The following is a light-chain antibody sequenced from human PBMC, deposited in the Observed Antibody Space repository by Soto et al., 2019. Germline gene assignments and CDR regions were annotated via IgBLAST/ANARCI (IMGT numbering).Light chain of an antibody. CDR1: SSDVGGYNF. Sequence: QSALIQPVSVSGSPGQSITISCTGSSSDVGGYNFVSWYQQHPGKAPKLMIYDVTNRPSGVSHRFSASKSGDTASLTISGLQAEDEADYYCSSYTRTNTLVFGGGTKLTVL. V-gene: IGLV2-14*01. CDR3: SSYTRTNTLV. J-gene: IGLJ3*02. CDR2: DVT.